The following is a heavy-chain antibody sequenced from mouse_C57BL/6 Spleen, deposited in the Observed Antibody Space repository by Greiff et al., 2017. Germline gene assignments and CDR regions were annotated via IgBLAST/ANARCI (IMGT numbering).Heavy chain of an antibody. D-gene: IGHD3-2*02. J-gene: IGHJ3*01. Sequence: EVKLMESGEGLVKPGGSLKLSCAASGFTFSSYAMSWVRQTPETRLEWVAYISSGGDYIYYADTVKGRFTISRDNARNTLYLQMSSLKSEDTAMYYCTRDSSGGEDFAYWGQGTLVTVSA. CDR2: ISSGGDYI. V-gene: IGHV5-9-1*02. CDR3: TRDSSGGEDFAY. CDR1: GFTFSSYA.